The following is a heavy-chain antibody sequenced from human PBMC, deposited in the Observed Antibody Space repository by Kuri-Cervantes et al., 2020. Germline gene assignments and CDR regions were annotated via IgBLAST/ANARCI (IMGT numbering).Heavy chain of an antibody. J-gene: IGHJ5*02. V-gene: IGHV4-61*01. CDR3: ARHDQEYNWFDP. CDR2: IYYSGST. CDR1: GGSVTSGSYY. Sequence: GSLRLSCTVSGGSVTSGSYYWSWIRLPPGKGLEWIGYIYYSGSTKYNPSLKSRVTMSLDTSKNQFSLRLSSVTAADTAVYYCARHDQEYNWFDPWGQGTLVTVSS. D-gene: IGHD3-10*01.